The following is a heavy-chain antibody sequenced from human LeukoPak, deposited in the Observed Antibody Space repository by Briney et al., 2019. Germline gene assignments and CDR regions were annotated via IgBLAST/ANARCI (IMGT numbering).Heavy chain of an antibody. Sequence: PGQSLRLSCTTSGFAFDDVAMSWVRQPAGKGLEWVGFIRRRAYGGAAEYAASVKGRFIISRDDSKGIAYLQMNSLKTEDTAVYYCSRNVLVDFDYWGQGSRVIVSP. CDR1: GFAFDDVA. CDR3: SRNVLVDFDY. J-gene: IGHJ4*02. CDR2: IRRRAYGGAA. D-gene: IGHD6-6*01. V-gene: IGHV3-49*04.